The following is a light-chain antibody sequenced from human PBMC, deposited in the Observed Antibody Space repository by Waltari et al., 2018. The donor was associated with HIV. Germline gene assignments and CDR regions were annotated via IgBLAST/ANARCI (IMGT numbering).Light chain of an antibody. V-gene: IGLV2-23*01. CDR1: SSDVGNYNP. J-gene: IGLJ2*01. CDR3: CAYANSSTV. CDR2: EGS. Sequence: QSALTQPPSASGSPGQSVTISCTGTSSDVGNYNPVSWYQQHPGKAPKLMIDEGSKRPSGVSNRFSGSKSGNTASLTISGLQAEDEADYYCCAYANSSTVFGGGTKVTVL.